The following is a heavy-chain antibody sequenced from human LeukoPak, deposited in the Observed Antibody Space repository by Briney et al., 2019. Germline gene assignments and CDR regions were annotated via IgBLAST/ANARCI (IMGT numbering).Heavy chain of an antibody. Sequence: ASVKVACKASGYTFTSYGISWVRQAPGQGLEWMGWISAYNGDTNYAQKFQGRVTMTTDTFTSTGYMELRSLRSDDTAVYYCARSSKQWLDRWGQGTLVTVSS. J-gene: IGHJ4*02. CDR2: ISAYNGDT. V-gene: IGHV1-18*01. CDR1: GYTFTSYG. CDR3: ARSSKQWLDR. D-gene: IGHD6-19*01.